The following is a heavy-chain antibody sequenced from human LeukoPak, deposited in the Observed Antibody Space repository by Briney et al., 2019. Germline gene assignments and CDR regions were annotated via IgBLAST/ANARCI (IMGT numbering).Heavy chain of an antibody. CDR3: TRRVKIQLWSKSSYYFVY. CDR2: TYPGHTVT. D-gene: IGHD5-18*01. Sequence: GESLKISCKGSGYSSTSYSILWGRQLPGKGLEWMGSTYPGHTVTRYSTSFQGQVTISAAQSISTAYLQWSRLKASDTAMYSCTRRVKIQLWSKSSYYFVYSG. V-gene: IGHV5-51*01. CDR1: GYSSTSYS. J-gene: IGHJ4*01.